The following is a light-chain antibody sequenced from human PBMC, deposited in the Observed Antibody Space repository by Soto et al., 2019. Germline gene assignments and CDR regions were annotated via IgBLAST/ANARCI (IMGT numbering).Light chain of an antibody. CDR1: SSNIGTNY. V-gene: IGLV1-47*01. J-gene: IGLJ2*01. CDR3: AACDDSLSGVV. CDR2: RND. Sequence: QSVLTQPPSAYATPGQRVTISCSGSSSNIGTNYVYWYQHLPGTAPKLLIYRNDQRHSGVPDRFSGSMSGTAVSLAIGGLRSEDEADYYCAACDDSLSGVVFGGGTKLTVL.